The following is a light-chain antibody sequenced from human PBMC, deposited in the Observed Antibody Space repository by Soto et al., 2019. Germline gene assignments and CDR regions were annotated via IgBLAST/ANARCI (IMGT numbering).Light chain of an antibody. CDR2: QAS. Sequence: IHMTLSPSTLSASVGYRVTITCRASQSISVWLAWYQQKPGKAPNLLIYQASRLESGVPSRFSGSGSGTEFTLTISSLKPDDFATYYCQQHQTYSTFGQGTKVDIK. CDR1: QSISVW. V-gene: IGKV1-5*03. CDR3: QQHQTYST. J-gene: IGKJ1*01.